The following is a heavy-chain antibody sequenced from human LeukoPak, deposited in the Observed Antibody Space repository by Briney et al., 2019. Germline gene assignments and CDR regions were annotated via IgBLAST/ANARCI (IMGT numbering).Heavy chain of an antibody. CDR1: GFTFSSYW. D-gene: IGHD4-23*01. J-gene: IGHJ3*02. V-gene: IGHV3-74*01. Sequence: GGSLRLSCAASGFTFSSYWVHWVRQAPGRGLVWVSRINSDGSSASYADSVKGRFTISRDNAKNTLYLQMNNLRAEDTAVYYCSSGNSHAFDIWGQGTMVTVSS. CDR2: INSDGSSA. CDR3: SSGNSHAFDI.